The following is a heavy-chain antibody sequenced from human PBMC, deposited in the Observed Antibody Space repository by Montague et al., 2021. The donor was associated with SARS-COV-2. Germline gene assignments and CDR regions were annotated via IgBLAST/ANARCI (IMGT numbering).Heavy chain of an antibody. V-gene: IGHV4-59*01. Sequence: SETLSLTCTVSGDSISNYYWSWIRQPPGKGLEWIGYIHYSGSTNYNPSLKSRVTVSVDTSKNQFSLKLSSVTAADTAVFYCARGGGRDIGLVVYGQWYGLAVWGQGTTVTVSS. J-gene: IGHJ6*02. D-gene: IGHD2-8*02. CDR2: IHYSGST. CDR1: GDSISNYY. CDR3: ARGGGRDIGLVVYGQWYGLAV.